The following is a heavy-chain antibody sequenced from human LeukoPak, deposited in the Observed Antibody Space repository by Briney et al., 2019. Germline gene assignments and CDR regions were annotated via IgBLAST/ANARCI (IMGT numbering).Heavy chain of an antibody. V-gene: IGHV3-21*06. CDR1: GFTFSRYS. CDR2: ISSSSSYI. Sequence: GGSLRLCCAASGFTFSRYSMNWVRQATGKGLEWVSSISSSSSYIYYADSVKGRFTISRDNAKNLLYLQMNSLRAEDTAVYYCALQGAATVTQSYYYYYGMDVWGQGTTVTVFS. D-gene: IGHD4-17*01. J-gene: IGHJ6*02. CDR3: ALQGAATVTQSYYYYYGMDV.